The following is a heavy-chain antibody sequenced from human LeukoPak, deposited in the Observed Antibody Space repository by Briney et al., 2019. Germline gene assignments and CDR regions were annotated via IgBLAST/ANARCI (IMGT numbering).Heavy chain of an antibody. CDR3: ARSSDIHLHYYDSSGYSALGY. CDR2: IIPIFGTA. D-gene: IGHD3-22*01. J-gene: IGHJ4*02. CDR1: GYMFTTYG. V-gene: IGHV1-69*06. Sequence: SVKVSCKAYGYMFTTYGISWVRQAPGQGLEWMGGIIPIFGTANYAQKFQGRVTITADKSTSTAYMELSSLRSEDTAVYYCARSSDIHLHYYDSSGYSALGYWGQGTLVTVSS.